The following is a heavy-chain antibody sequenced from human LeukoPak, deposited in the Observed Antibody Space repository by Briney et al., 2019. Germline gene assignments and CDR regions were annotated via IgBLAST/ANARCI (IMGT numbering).Heavy chain of an antibody. Sequence: ASVKVSCKASGYTFTXYYMHXXRQAPGXXXXXXGWINPNSGGTNYAQKFQGRVTMTRDTSISTAYMELSRLRSDDTAVYYCARDSSGYFWFDPWGQGTLVTVSS. D-gene: IGHD3-22*01. V-gene: IGHV1-2*02. CDR2: INPNSGGT. CDR3: ARDSSGYFWFDP. CDR1: GYTFTXYY. J-gene: IGHJ5*02.